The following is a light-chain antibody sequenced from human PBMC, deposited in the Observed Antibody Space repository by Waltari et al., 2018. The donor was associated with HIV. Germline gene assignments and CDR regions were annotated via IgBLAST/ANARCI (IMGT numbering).Light chain of an antibody. V-gene: IGLV2-8*01. CDR3: SSYAGSNSWV. CDR1: SSDVGGYKY. CDR2: EVN. Sequence: PGQSVTISCTGTSSDVGGYKYVSWYQQHPGKAPKVLISEVNKRPSGVPDRFSGSKSGNTASLTVSGLQAEDEADYYCSSYAGSNSWVFGGGTKLTVL. J-gene: IGLJ3*02.